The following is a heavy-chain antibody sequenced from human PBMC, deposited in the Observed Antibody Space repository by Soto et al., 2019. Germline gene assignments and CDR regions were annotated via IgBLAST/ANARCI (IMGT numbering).Heavy chain of an antibody. CDR3: VRQGIGNVHGLVDV. CDR2: IYKTGAT. J-gene: IGHJ6*02. V-gene: IGHV4-59*08. D-gene: IGHD1-1*01. Sequence: QVQQQESGPGLVKPSETLSLTCTVSSDSSITHNWSWIRQTPGKGLEWIGYIYKTGATSYNPALKTRVSISMDTSTNQLSVKLSSVTAADTAVYYCVRQGIGNVHGLVDVWGQGTTVTVSS. CDR1: SDSSITHN.